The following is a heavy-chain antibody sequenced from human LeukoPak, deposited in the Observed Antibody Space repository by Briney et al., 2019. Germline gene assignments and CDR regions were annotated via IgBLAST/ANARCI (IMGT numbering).Heavy chain of an antibody. CDR3: ATLALGVKFDY. D-gene: IGHD3-10*01. CDR1: GYTLTELS. J-gene: IGHJ4*02. V-gene: IGHV1-24*01. CDR2: FDPEDGET. Sequence: ASVKVSCKVSGYTLTELSMHWVRPAPGKGLAGMGGFDPEDGETIYAQKFHGRVTMTEDTSTDTAYMELSSLRSEDTAVYYCATLALGVKFDYWGQGTLVTVSS.